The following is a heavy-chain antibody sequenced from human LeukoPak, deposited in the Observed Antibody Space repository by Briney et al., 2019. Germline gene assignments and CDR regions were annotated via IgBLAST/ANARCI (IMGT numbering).Heavy chain of an antibody. Sequence: GGSLRLSCAASGFTFNKSWMSWVRQAPGKGPEWLANIKEDGTQKYYVDSVRGRFTISRDNAENSLYLQMNSLRAEDTAVYYCAKVYGEDYWGQGTLVTVSS. J-gene: IGHJ4*02. CDR1: GFTFNKSW. D-gene: IGHD2/OR15-2a*01. CDR2: IKEDGTQK. CDR3: AKVYGEDY. V-gene: IGHV3-7*03.